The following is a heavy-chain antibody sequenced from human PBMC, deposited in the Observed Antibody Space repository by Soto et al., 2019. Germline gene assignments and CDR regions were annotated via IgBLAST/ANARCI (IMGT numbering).Heavy chain of an antibody. V-gene: IGHV5-51*01. CDR1: GNSFTNYW. D-gene: IGHD6-13*01. Sequence: PGESLKISCKGSGNSFTNYWIGWVRQMPGKGLEWMGIIYPDNSDTRYSPSFQGQVTISADKSINTAYLQWSSLKASDTAMYYCARHDRSSSGSRVLDYWGQGTLVTVSS. J-gene: IGHJ4*02. CDR2: IYPDNSDT. CDR3: ARHDRSSSGSRVLDY.